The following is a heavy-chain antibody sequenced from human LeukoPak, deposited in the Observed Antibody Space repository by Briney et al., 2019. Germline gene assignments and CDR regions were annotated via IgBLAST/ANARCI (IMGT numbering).Heavy chain of an antibody. CDR2: IRYDGSNK. D-gene: IGHD6-13*01. CDR3: ARGKIYSSPFYYNYSYMDV. V-gene: IGHV3-30*02. CDR1: GFTFSSYG. J-gene: IGHJ6*03. Sequence: GGSLRLSCAASGFTFSSYGMHWVRQAPGKGLEWVAFIRYDGSNKYYADSVKGRFTISRDNAKNSLYLQMNSLRAEDTAVYYCARGKIYSSPFYYNYSYMDVWGKGTTVTVSS.